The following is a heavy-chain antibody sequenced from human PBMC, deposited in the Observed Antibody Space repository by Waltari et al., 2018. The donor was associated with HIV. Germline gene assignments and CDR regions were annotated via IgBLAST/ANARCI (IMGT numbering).Heavy chain of an antibody. CDR3: ARDKAAVPPGYFDY. Sequence: QVQLVESGGGVVQPGRSLRLSCAASGFTFSSYGMHWVRQAPGKGLEWVAVIWYDGSNKYYADSVKGRFTISRDNSKNTLYLQMNSLRAEDTAVYYCARDKAAVPPGYFDYWGQGTLVTVSS. J-gene: IGHJ4*02. D-gene: IGHD6-13*01. CDR2: IWYDGSNK. V-gene: IGHV3-33*01. CDR1: GFTFSSYG.